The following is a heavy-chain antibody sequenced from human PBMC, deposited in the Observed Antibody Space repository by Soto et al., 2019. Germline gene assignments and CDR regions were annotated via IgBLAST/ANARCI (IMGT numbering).Heavy chain of an antibody. CDR3: ARGEITLVRGDQQYYFDY. CDR1: GGSISSGAYY. J-gene: IGHJ4*02. CDR2: IYYSGST. V-gene: IGHV4-31*03. D-gene: IGHD3-10*01. Sequence: QVQLQESGPGLLEPSQTLSLTCTVSGGSISSGAYYWSWIRQHPGKGLEWIGYIYYSGSTYYNPSLRSRVTISVDTSKHQFSLKLSSVTAADTAVYYCARGEITLVRGDQQYYFDYWGQGTLVTVSS.